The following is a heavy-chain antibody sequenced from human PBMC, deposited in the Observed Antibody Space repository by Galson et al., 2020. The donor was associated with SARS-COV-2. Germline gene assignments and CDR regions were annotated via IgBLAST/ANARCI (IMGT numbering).Heavy chain of an antibody. V-gene: IGHV4-34*01. CDR2: INHSGST. Sequence: SETLSLTCAVYGGSFSGYYWSWIRQPPGKGLEWIGEINHSGSTNYNPSLKSRVTISVDTSKNQFSLKLSSVTAADTAVYYCARGPPSSGSSWGQGTLVTVSS. J-gene: IGHJ5*02. CDR1: GGSFSGYY. CDR3: ARGPPSSGSS. D-gene: IGHD1-26*01.